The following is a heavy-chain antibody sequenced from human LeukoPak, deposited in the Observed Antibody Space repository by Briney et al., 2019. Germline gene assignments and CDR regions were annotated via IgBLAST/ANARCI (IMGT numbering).Heavy chain of an antibody. CDR1: GYTFTSYY. J-gene: IGHJ5*02. CDR3: ARGIYYSSGWYSWFDP. CDR2: INPSGGST. V-gene: IGHV1-46*01. D-gene: IGHD6-19*01. Sequence: GESLKVSCKASGYTFTSYYMHWVRQAPGQGLEWMGIINPSGGSTSYAQKFQGRVTMTRDTSTSTVYMELSSLRSEDTAVYYCARGIYYSSGWYSWFDPWGQGTLVTVSS.